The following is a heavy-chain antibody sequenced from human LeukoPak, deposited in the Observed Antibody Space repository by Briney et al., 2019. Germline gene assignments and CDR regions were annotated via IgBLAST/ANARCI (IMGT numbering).Heavy chain of an antibody. J-gene: IGHJ4*02. CDR2: IYYSGSI. V-gene: IGHV4-59*01. Sequence: PSETLSLTCTVSGGSICSYYWSWIRQPPGKGLEWIGYIYYSGSINYSPSLKSRVTISVDTSKNQFSLNLTSMTAADTALYFCTTLAHPDSSRWYFDYWGQGTLVTVSS. CDR3: TTLAHPDSSRWYFDY. CDR1: GGSICSYY. D-gene: IGHD3-22*01.